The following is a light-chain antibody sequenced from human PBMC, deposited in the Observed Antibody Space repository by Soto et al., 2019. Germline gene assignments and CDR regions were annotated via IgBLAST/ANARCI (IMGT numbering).Light chain of an antibody. J-gene: IGLJ1*01. CDR3: QSYDSSLTVYV. CDR1: SSNIGAGYD. V-gene: IGLV1-40*01. CDR2: GNS. Sequence: QSVLTQPPSVSGAPGQRVTISCTGNSSNIGAGYDVHWYQQLPGTAPKLLIYGNSNRPSGVPNRFSGSKSGTSASLAIPGLQAEDEADYYCQSYDSSLTVYVFGTGTKLTVL.